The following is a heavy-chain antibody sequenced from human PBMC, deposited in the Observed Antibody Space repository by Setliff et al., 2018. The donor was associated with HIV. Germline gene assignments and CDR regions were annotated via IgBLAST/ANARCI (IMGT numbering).Heavy chain of an antibody. J-gene: IGHJ4*02. CDR2: IYTSGST. CDR3: TSGNLRAGLGY. V-gene: IGHV4-61*02. CDR1: GVSINSGTYYTYY. Sequence: PSETLSLTCAVSGVSINSGTYYTYYWTWIRQPAGKGLEWIGRIYTSGSTNYNPSLKSRVTISVDTSQNQFSLKMSSVTAADTAVYYCTSGNLRAGLGYWGQGTLVTVSS. D-gene: IGHD6-19*01.